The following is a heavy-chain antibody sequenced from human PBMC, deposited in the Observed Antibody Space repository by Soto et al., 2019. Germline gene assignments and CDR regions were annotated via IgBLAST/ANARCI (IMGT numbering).Heavy chain of an antibody. Sequence: QVQLVQSGAEVQKPGSSVRVSCKASGGTFDSYSISWVRQAPGQGPEWVGKVAPIFDFSRYAPKFQGIVKIIADKTTSPAYLDLSGLTSEDTAVYYCATGALGVRQQLVRDAFDFWGQGTMVTVSS. J-gene: IGHJ3*01. D-gene: IGHD6-13*01. CDR1: GGTFDSYS. CDR2: VAPIFDFS. V-gene: IGHV1-69*02. CDR3: ATGALGVRQQLVRDAFDF.